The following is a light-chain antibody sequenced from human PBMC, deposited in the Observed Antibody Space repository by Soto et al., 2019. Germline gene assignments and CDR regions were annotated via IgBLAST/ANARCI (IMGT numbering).Light chain of an antibody. CDR2: EVS. Sequence: QSVLTQPASVSGSPGQSITISCTGTSSDVGGYNYVSWYQQHPGKAPKLMIYEVSNRPSGVSNRFSGSKSGNTASLTISGLQAEDEDDYYCCSYTSSSTLEVFGGGTQLTVL. CDR1: SSDVGGYNY. V-gene: IGLV2-14*01. J-gene: IGLJ3*02. CDR3: CSYTSSSTLEV.